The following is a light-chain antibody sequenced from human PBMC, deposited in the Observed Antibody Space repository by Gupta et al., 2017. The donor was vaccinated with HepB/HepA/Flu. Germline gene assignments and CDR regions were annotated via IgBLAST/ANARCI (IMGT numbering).Light chain of an antibody. CDR1: SSNIGAGYG. J-gene: IGLJ3*02. CDR3: QSHDNSLSGWV. Sequence: QAVLTQPPSVSGAPGQKVTISCTGSSSNIGAGYGVHWYQQVPGTAPKLLIYDNKSRPSGVPDRFSGSKSGTSASLAITGLQAEDEADYYCQSHDNSLSGWVFGGGTKLTVL. V-gene: IGLV1-40*01. CDR2: DNK.